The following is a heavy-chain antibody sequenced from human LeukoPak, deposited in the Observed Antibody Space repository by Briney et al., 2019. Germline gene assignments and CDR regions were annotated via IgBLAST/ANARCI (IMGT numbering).Heavy chain of an antibody. CDR1: EFTFSYYA. Sequence: GGSLRLSCAASEFTFSYYAMTWVRQAPGKGLEWVSAISGSGGSTYYADSVKGRFTISRDNSKNTLYLQMNSLRAEDTAVYYCAKVSQLGDSYGSSLFDYWGQGTLVTVSS. D-gene: IGHD5-18*01. J-gene: IGHJ4*02. CDR2: ISGSGGST. V-gene: IGHV3-23*01. CDR3: AKVSQLGDSYGSSLFDY.